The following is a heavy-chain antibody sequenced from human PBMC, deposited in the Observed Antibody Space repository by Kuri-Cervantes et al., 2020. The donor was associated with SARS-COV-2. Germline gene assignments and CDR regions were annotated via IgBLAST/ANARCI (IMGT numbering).Heavy chain of an antibody. CDR2: ISGSSDYT. CDR1: GFMFSDYA. Sequence: GESLKISCAASGFMFSDYAMSWVRQAPGKGLEWVSTISGSSDYTYYAESVDYAESVEGRFTISRDISKKTLYLQMHRLRAEDTAVYYCAKRFVVPTNGTDYFDYWGQGTLVTVSS. V-gene: IGHV3-23*01. CDR3: AKRFVVPTNGTDYFDY. D-gene: IGHD3-10*01. J-gene: IGHJ4*02.